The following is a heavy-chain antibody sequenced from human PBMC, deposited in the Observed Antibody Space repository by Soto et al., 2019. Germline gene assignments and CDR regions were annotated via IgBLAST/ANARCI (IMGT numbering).Heavy chain of an antibody. V-gene: IGHV1-18*01. CDR1: GYTFTAYA. D-gene: IGHD3-16*01. J-gene: IGHJ5*02. CDR3: ARLDLDFNALPGAYHRGWFDP. CDR2: ISAYNGAT. Sequence: VQLVQSGDEVKNPGASMKVSCEASGYTFTAYAIAWVRQAPGQGLEYIGWISAYNGATNYAQMFRGRVTMTTDASTSTAHMELKTLRPAASAVYYCARLDLDFNALPGAYHRGWFDPWGQGALVIVSS.